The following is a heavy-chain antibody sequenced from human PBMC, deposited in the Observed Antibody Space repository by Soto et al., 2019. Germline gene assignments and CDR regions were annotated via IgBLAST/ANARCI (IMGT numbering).Heavy chain of an antibody. CDR2: IKQDGSEK. CDR1: GFTFSSYW. J-gene: IGHJ4*02. D-gene: IGHD5-18*01. V-gene: IGHV3-7*01. CDR3: ASLKLIQLWLRAFDY. Sequence: PGGSLRLSCAASGFTFSSYWMSWVRQAPGKGLEWVANIKQDGSEKYYVDSVKGRFTISRDNAKNSLYLQMNSLRAEDTAVYYCASLKLIQLWLRAFDYWGQGTLVTVSS.